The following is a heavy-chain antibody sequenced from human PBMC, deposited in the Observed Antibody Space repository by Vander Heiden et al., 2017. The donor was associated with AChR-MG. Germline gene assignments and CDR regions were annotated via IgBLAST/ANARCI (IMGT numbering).Heavy chain of an antibody. Sequence: QVQLVESGGGVVQPGRSLRPSCTASGFPFSSYAFHWVRQAPGKGLEWVALISDDGSSKHYADSVEGRFTISRDNSNTLDLQMTSLRNDDTAVYFCAREQLHHGSGLEVWGQGTEGSVSS. CDR2: ISDDGSSK. CDR1: GFPFSSYA. J-gene: IGHJ6*02. CDR3: AREQLHHGSGLEV. D-gene: IGHD2-15*01. V-gene: IGHV3-30-3*01.